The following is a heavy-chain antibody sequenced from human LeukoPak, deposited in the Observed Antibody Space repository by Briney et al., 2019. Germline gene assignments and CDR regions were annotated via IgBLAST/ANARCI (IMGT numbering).Heavy chain of an antibody. J-gene: IGHJ4*02. CDR1: GFTFSSYS. CDR3: ARSSYPETAMVPFDF. Sequence: GGSLRLSCAASGFTFSSYSMNWVRQAPGKGLEWVSSISSSSSYIYYADSVRGRFTISRDNAKNSLYLQMSSLRDEDTAVYYCARSSYPETAMVPFDFWGQGTLVTVSS. D-gene: IGHD5-18*01. V-gene: IGHV3-21*01. CDR2: ISSSSSYI.